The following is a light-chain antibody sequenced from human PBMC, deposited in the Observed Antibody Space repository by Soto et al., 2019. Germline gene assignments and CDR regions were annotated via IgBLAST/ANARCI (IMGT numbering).Light chain of an antibody. CDR1: QGISNY. CDR3: QKYNSAQYT. V-gene: IGKV1-27*01. J-gene: IGKJ2*01. Sequence: DIQMTQSPSSLSASVGDRVTITCRASQGISNYLAWYQQKPGKVPKLLIYAASTLQSGVPSRFSGSGSGTDFAHTISSLQPEEVATYYCQKYNSAQYTFGQGTKMEIK. CDR2: AAS.